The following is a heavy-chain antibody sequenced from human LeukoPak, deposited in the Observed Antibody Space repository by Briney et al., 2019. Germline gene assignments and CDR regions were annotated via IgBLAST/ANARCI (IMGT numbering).Heavy chain of an antibody. J-gene: IGHJ4*02. CDR3: ARDRGYGDYGHYFDY. D-gene: IGHD4-17*01. CDR2: ISSSSSYT. V-gene: IGHV3-11*05. CDR1: GFTFSDYY. Sequence: GGSLRLSCAASGFTFSDYYMNWLRQAPGKGLEWVSYISSSSSYTNYADSVKGRFTISRDNAKNSLYLQMNSLRAEDTAVYYCARDRGYGDYGHYFDYWGQGTLVTVSS.